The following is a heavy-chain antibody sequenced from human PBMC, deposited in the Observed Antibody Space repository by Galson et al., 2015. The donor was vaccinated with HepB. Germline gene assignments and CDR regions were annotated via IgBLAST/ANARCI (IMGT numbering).Heavy chain of an antibody. D-gene: IGHD5-24*01. J-gene: IGHJ3*02. Sequence: SLRLSCATSGFSFSSYTMHWVRQAPGKGLEWVAVISYDGSREYYGDSVKGRLSISRDNSKNTLFLQMNNLRGEDTAIYYCARGADRLRDGYALEAFDIWGQGTMVTVSS. CDR3: ARGADRLRDGYALEAFDI. CDR2: ISYDGSRE. CDR1: GFSFSSYT. V-gene: IGHV3-30*14.